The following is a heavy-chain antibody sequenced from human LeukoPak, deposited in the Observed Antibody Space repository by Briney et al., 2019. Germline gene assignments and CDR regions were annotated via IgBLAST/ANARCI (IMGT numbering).Heavy chain of an antibody. CDR2: INPSGGST. V-gene: IGHV1-46*01. Sequence: ASVKASCKASGYTFTSYYMHWVRQAPGQGLEWMGIINPSGGSTSYAQKFQGRVTMTRDTSTSTVYMELSSLRSEDTAVYYCARVPYSSGWYSGWFDPWGQGTLVTVSS. CDR1: GYTFTSYY. J-gene: IGHJ5*02. CDR3: ARVPYSSGWYSGWFDP. D-gene: IGHD6-19*01.